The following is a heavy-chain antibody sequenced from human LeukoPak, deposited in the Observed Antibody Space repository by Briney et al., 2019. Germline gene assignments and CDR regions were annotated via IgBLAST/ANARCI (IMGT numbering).Heavy chain of an antibody. D-gene: IGHD1-26*01. V-gene: IGHV1-18*01. J-gene: IGHJ3*02. CDR1: GYTFSSYG. CDR3: ARDPSGFYHSANAFDI. Sequence: ASVKVSCKASGYTFSSYGINWVRQAPGQGLEWMGWISAYNGDTNYAQKLKGRVTMTTDTSTSTAYMELRSLRSDDTAIYYCARDPSGFYHSANAFDIWGQGTKVTVSS. CDR2: ISAYNGDT.